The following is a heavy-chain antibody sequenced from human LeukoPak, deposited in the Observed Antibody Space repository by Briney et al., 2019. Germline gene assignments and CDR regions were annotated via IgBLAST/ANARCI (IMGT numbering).Heavy chain of an antibody. CDR2: TYYRSKWCN. Sequence: SQTLSLTCAISGDSVSSNSAAWNWIRQSPSRGLEWLGRTYYRSKWCNDYAVSVKSRITINPDTSKNQSSLQLNSVTPEDTAVYYCARGTTPWELQENYYFDYWGQGTLVTVSS. V-gene: IGHV6-1*01. J-gene: IGHJ4*02. CDR1: GDSVSSNSAA. D-gene: IGHD1-26*01. CDR3: ARGTTPWELQENYYFDY.